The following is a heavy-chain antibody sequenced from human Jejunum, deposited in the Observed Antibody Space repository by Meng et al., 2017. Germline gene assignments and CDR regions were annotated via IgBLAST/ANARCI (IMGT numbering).Heavy chain of an antibody. CDR3: ARGTYCGGDCYYYFDS. Sequence: QVLLQESGPGLVRPSETLSLTCNVSGASVTSGTYYWSWIRQPPGKGLEWIGHIYSSGSTTYDPSLKSRITISVDMSKKQFSLRLRSMTTADTAVYFCARGTYCGGDCYYYFDSWGQGALVTVSS. V-gene: IGHV4-61*01. CDR1: GASVTSGTYY. J-gene: IGHJ4*02. D-gene: IGHD2-21*02. CDR2: IYSSGST.